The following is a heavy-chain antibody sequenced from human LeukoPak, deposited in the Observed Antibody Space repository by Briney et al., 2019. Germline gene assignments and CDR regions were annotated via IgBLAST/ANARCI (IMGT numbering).Heavy chain of an antibody. CDR2: IIPFLGMA. D-gene: IGHD6-19*01. J-gene: IGHJ4*02. Sequence: SVPVSCKASGGTFSSYAIRWVRQAPGHGLEWMGRIIPFLGMANYAQKFQGRATITADKSTNTAYMELSSLRSEDTAVYYCARAPRASGWSDLDYWGQGTLVTVSS. CDR3: ARAPRASGWSDLDY. CDR1: GGTFSSYA. V-gene: IGHV1-69*04.